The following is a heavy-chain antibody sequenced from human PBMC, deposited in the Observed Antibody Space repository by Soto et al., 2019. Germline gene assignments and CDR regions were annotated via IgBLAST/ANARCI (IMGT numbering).Heavy chain of an antibody. CDR1: GGSVSSGSYY. D-gene: IGHD6-6*01. CDR2: IYYSGST. Sequence: SETLSLTCTVSGGSVSSGSYYWSWIRQPPGKGLEWIGYIYYSGSTNYNPSLKSRVTISVDTSKNQFSLKLSSVTAADTAVYYCAREYSSSSQVPRAFDIWGQGTMVTVSS. J-gene: IGHJ3*02. CDR3: AREYSSSSQVPRAFDI. V-gene: IGHV4-61*01.